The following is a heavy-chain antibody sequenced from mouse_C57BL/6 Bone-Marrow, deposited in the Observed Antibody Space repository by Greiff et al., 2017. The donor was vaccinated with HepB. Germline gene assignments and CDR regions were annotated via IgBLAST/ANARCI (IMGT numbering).Heavy chain of an antibody. J-gene: IGHJ4*01. D-gene: IGHD2-12*01. CDR1: GYTFTDYE. CDR3: TRDSYYYAMDY. Sequence: LQESGAELVRPGASVTLSCKASGYTFTDYEMHWVKQTPVHGLEWIGAIDPETGGTAYNQKFKGKDILTADKSSSTAYMELRSLTSEDSAVYYCTRDSYYYAMDYWGQGTSVTVSS. V-gene: IGHV1-15*01. CDR2: IDPETGGT.